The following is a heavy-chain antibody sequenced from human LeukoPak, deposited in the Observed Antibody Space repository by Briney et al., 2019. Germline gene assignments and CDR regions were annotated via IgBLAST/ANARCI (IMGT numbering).Heavy chain of an antibody. CDR1: GFTFSSYR. V-gene: IGHV3-30-3*01. J-gene: IGHJ4*02. CDR3: ARDPGGTFEF. Sequence: GGSLRLSCATSGFTFSSYRMNWVRQAPGKGLEWVAYISQDGYTKTYADPVKGRFTISSDKSQTTLYLQMNSLTPEDAALYYCARDPGGTFEFWGQGTLVTVSS. CDR2: ISQDGYTK. D-gene: IGHD2-8*02.